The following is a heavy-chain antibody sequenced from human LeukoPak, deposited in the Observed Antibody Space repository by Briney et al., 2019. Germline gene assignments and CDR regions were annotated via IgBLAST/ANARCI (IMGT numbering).Heavy chain of an antibody. CDR2: IYYSGST. D-gene: IGHD4-17*01. CDR3: ARISDGTVTIDY. Sequence: SETLSLTCTVSGGSISEYYWSWIRQPPGKGLEWIGYIYYSGSTNYNPSLKSRVTISVDTSKNQFSLKLNSVTAADTAVYYCARISDGTVTIDYWGQGTLVTVSS. CDR1: GGSISEYY. V-gene: IGHV4-59*08. J-gene: IGHJ4*02.